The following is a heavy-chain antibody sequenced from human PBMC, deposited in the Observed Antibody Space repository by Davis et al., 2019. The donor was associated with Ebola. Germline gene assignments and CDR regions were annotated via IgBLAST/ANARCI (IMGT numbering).Heavy chain of an antibody. J-gene: IGHJ4*02. V-gene: IGHV3-49*04. CDR2: IRSKAYGGTT. CDR1: GFTFSSYS. Sequence: PGGSLRLSCAASGFTFSSYSMNWVRQAPGKGLEWVGFIRSKAYGGTTEYGASVKGRFTISRDDSKSIAYLQMNSLKTEDTAVYYCTREASGTGLLAYWGQGTLVTVSS. D-gene: IGHD2-2*01. CDR3: TREASGTGLLAY.